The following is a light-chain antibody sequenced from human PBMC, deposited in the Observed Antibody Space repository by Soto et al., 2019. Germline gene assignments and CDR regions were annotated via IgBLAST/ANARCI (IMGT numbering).Light chain of an antibody. CDR1: SIDVGGYNY. CDR3: SSYAGSNNFDV. J-gene: IGLJ1*01. Sequence: QSALTQRPSASGSPGQSVTISCTGTSIDVGGYNYVSWYQQHPDKAPKLMIYEVTKRPSGVPDRFSGSKSGNTASLTVSGLQAEDEADYYCSSYAGSNNFDVFGIGTKLTVL. CDR2: EVT. V-gene: IGLV2-8*01.